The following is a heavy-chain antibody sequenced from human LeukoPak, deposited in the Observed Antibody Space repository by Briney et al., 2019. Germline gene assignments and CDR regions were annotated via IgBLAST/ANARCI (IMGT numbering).Heavy chain of an antibody. CDR2: INPSGGST. D-gene: IGHD3-3*01. V-gene: IGHV1-46*01. J-gene: IGHJ3*02. CDR3: ARVTGYYDFWSGYPGLYAFDI. CDR1: GYTFTSYY. Sequence: ALVKVSCKASGYTFTSYYMHWVRQAPGQGLEWMGIINPSGGSTSYAQKFQGRVTMTRDTSTSTVYMELSSLRSADTAVYYCARVTGYYDFWSGYPGLYAFDIWGQGTMVTVSS.